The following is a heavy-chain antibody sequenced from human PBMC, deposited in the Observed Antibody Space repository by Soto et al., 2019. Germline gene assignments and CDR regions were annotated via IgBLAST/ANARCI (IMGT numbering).Heavy chain of an antibody. D-gene: IGHD2-15*01. CDR3: AKDRKPTTLPYDASDI. Sequence: QVQLVESGGGVVQPGRSLRLSCAASGFTLSRYGIHWVRQAPGKGLEWVAVISYDGSNKYYADSVKGRFTISRDNSKNTLYLQMNSLRAEDTAVYYCAKDRKPTTLPYDASDIWGQGTMVTVSS. CDR1: GFTLSRYG. CDR2: ISYDGSNK. J-gene: IGHJ3*02. V-gene: IGHV3-30*18.